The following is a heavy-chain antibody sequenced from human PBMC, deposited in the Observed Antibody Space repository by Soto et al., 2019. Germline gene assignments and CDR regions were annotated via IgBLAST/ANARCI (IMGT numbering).Heavy chain of an antibody. Sequence: SETLSLTCTVSGGSIGSYYWSWIRQPPGKGLEWIGYMYNSGSTNYNPSLKSRVTISIDTSKNQFSLKLSSVTAADTAVYYCAKNLPRTGRFDYWGQGTVVTVSS. CDR2: MYNSGST. CDR1: GGSIGSYY. V-gene: IGHV4-59*01. CDR3: AKNLPRTGRFDY. J-gene: IGHJ4*02.